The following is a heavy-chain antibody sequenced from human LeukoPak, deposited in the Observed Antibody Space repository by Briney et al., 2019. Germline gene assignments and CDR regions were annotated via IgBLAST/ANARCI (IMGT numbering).Heavy chain of an antibody. J-gene: IGHJ6*03. CDR1: GFTFSSFD. V-gene: IGHV3-13*01. D-gene: IGHD1-1*01. CDR2: IGTASDT. CDR3: ARGPPRGKYYYMDV. Sequence: WGSLRISCAASGFTFSSFDMHWVRQPTGQGLEWVSTIGTASDTYYPGSVEGRFTLSRDNAKNSLYLQMNSLTAGDTAVYYCARGPPRGKYYYMDVWGKGTTVTVSS.